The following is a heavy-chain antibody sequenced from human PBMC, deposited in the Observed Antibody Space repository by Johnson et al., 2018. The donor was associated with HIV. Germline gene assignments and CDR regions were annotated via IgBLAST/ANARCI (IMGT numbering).Heavy chain of an antibody. CDR1: GFTFDDYA. Sequence: VQLVESGGGVVRPGGSLRLSCAASGFTFDDYAMHWVRQAPGKGLEWVSSISWNSGSIGYADSVKGRFTISRYNAKNSLYLQMNSLRAEDTALYYCAKDFLRTIVPHAFDIWGQGTMVTVSS. CDR2: ISWNSGSI. CDR3: AKDFLRTIVPHAFDI. D-gene: IGHD2-2*01. V-gene: IGHV3-9*01. J-gene: IGHJ3*02.